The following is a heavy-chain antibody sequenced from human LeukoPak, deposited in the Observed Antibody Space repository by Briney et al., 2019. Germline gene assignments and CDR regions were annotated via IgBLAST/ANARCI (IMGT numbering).Heavy chain of an antibody. J-gene: IGHJ4*02. CDR2: IDGSGTAT. D-gene: IGHD6-19*01. CDR3: VHPRGDSSGWFYFDY. Sequence: PGGSLRLSCAASGLIFSNYAMSWVRQAPGKGLEWVSGIDGSGTATYYADSVKGRFTISRDNSKNTLYLQMNSLRAEDTAVYYCVHPRGDSSGWFYFDYWGQGTLVTVSS. CDR1: GLIFSNYA. V-gene: IGHV3-23*01.